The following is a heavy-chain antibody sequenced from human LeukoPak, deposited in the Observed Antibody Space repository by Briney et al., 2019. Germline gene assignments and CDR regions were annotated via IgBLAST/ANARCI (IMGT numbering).Heavy chain of an antibody. CDR2: MYYGGST. J-gene: IGHJ3*02. Sequence: SETLSLTCTVSGGSISSSSYKWGWIRQPPGKGLEWIGSMYYGGSTYYNPSLKSRVTISVDTSKNQFSLKLSSVTAADTAVYYCARRKAYYDFWSGYPPNAFDIWGQGTMVTASS. CDR1: GGSISSSSYK. D-gene: IGHD3-3*01. CDR3: ARRKAYYDFWSGYPPNAFDI. V-gene: IGHV4-39*07.